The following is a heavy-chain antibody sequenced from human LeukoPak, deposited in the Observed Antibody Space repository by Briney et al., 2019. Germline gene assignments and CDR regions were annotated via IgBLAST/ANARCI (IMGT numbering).Heavy chain of an antibody. Sequence: GGSLRLSCTASGFTFGDYAMSWFRQAPGKGLEWAGFIRSKAYGGTTEYAASVKGRFTISRDDSKSIAYLQMNSLKTEDTAVYYCTRAGVAGNVDLFDYWGQGTLVTVSS. CDR2: IRSKAYGGTT. CDR1: GFTFGDYA. V-gene: IGHV3-49*03. CDR3: TRAGVAGNVDLFDY. D-gene: IGHD6-19*01. J-gene: IGHJ4*02.